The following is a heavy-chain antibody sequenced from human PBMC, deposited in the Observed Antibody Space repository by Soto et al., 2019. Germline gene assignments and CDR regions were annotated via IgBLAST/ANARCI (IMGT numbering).Heavy chain of an antibody. CDR1: GFTFSSYS. D-gene: IGHD2-15*01. CDR2: ISSSSSYI. V-gene: IGHV3-21*01. Sequence: GGSLRLSCAASGFTFSSYSMNWVRQAPGKGLEWVSSISSSSSYIYYADSVKGRFTISRDNAKNSLYLQMNSLRAEDTAVYYCARDEFMEDIVVVVAATDWGQGTLVTVSS. CDR3: ARDEFMEDIVVVVAATD. J-gene: IGHJ4*02.